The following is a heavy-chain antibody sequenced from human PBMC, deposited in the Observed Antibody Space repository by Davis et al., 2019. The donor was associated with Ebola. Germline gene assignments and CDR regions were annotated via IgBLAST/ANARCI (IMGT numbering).Heavy chain of an antibody. Sequence: GESLKISCAASGFTFSSYAMSWVRQAPGKGLEWVSAISGSGGSTYYADSVKGRFTISRDNSKNTLYLQMNSLRAEDTAVYYCAKDLIEWYYFDYWGQGTLVTVSS. CDR3: AKDLIEWYYFDY. D-gene: IGHD3-3*01. CDR2: ISGSGGST. J-gene: IGHJ4*02. CDR1: GFTFSSYA. V-gene: IGHV3-23*01.